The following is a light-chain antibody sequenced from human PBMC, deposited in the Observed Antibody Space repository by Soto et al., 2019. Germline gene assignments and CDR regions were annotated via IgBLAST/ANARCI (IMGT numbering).Light chain of an antibody. J-gene: IGKJ4*01. CDR3: QQYHHSPVT. CDR1: QSINSW. Sequence: DIQMTQSPSTLSAFVGDRVTITCRASQSINSWLAWYQQKPGKAPNLLIFKASNLESGAPSRFSGSGSGTEFTLTISSLPPDDFATYYCQQYHHSPVTFGGGTKVEIK. CDR2: KAS. V-gene: IGKV1-5*03.